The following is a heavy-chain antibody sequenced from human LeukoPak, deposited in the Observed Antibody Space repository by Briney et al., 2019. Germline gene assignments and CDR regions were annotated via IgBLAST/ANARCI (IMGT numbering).Heavy chain of an antibody. CDR1: GGSFSGYY. CDR3: ARATGDFGDAFDI. CDR2: INHSGST. D-gene: IGHD1-1*01. Sequence: SETLSLTCVVNGGSFSGYYWTWIRQPPGKGLEWIGEINHSGSTYYNPSLKSRVTISVDRSKNQFSLKLSSVTAADTAVYYCARATGDFGDAFDIWGQGTMVTVSS. V-gene: IGHV4-34*01. J-gene: IGHJ3*02.